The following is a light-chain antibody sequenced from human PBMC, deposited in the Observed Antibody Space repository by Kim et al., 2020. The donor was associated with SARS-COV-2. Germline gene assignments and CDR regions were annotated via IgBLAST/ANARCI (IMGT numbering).Light chain of an antibody. Sequence: NFMLTQPHPVSESPGKTVTISCTRSSGSIARNFVHWYQQRPGSSPTIVIYEDKQRPSGVPGRFSGSIDTSSNSASLTISGLKTEDEADYYCQSYDSSFYVVFGGGTQLTVL. CDR2: EDK. CDR1: SGSIARNF. V-gene: IGLV6-57*01. J-gene: IGLJ2*01. CDR3: QSYDSSFYVV.